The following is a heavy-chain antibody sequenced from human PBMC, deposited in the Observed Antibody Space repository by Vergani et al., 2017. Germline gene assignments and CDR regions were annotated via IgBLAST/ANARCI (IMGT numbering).Heavy chain of an antibody. CDR2: IYTNGVI. Sequence: QVQLQESGPGLVKPSQTLSLTCTVSGGSFNSGSYYWSWLRQPAGKRLEWIGRIYTNGVIHYNPFLKSRATISVDTSRNQISLKLTSVTATDTAIYFCARGNPYVDFDIWGQGTMITVSS. J-gene: IGHJ3*02. D-gene: IGHD3-16*01. CDR1: GGSFNSGSYY. V-gene: IGHV4-61*02. CDR3: ARGNPYVDFDI.